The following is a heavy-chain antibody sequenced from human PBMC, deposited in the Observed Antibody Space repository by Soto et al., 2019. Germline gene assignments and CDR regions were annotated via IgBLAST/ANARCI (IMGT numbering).Heavy chain of an antibody. Sequence: QVQLVQSGAEVKKPGASVKVSCKASGYTFPSYDINWVRQATGQGLEWMGWMNPNSGNTGYAQKFQGGVTMTRNTSISTAYMELSSLRSEDTAVYYCARHIVATIGAFDYWGQGTLVTVSS. CDR2: MNPNSGNT. CDR3: ARHIVATIGAFDY. V-gene: IGHV1-8*01. D-gene: IGHD5-12*01. J-gene: IGHJ4*02. CDR1: GYTFPSYD.